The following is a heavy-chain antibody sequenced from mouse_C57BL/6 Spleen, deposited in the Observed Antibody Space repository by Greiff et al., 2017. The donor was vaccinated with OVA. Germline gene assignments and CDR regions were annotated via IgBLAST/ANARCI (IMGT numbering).Heavy chain of an antibody. Sequence: QVQLQQPGAELVKPGASVKLSCKASGYTFTSYWMHWVKQRPGQGLEWIGMIHPNSGSTNYNEKFKSKATLTVDKSSSTAYMQLSSLTSEDSAVYYCARLEPTIYYDYEGFAYWGQGTLVTVSA. V-gene: IGHV1-64*01. D-gene: IGHD2-4*01. CDR1: GYTFTSYW. CDR3: ARLEPTIYYDYEGFAY. CDR2: IHPNSGST. J-gene: IGHJ3*01.